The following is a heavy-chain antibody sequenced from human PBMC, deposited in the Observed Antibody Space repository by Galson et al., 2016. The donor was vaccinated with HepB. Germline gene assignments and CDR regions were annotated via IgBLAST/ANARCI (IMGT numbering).Heavy chain of an antibody. CDR2: INTANGNT. CDR3: TLLQEHL. CDR1: GYTFTAYS. V-gene: IGHV1-3*03. Sequence: SVKVSCKASGYTFTAYSMHWVRQAPGQRPEWVGWINTANGNTKYSQDFQGRVTINRDRSATTVYLELHSLHQGPIGLPPGTLLQEHLWG. J-gene: IGHJ6*01.